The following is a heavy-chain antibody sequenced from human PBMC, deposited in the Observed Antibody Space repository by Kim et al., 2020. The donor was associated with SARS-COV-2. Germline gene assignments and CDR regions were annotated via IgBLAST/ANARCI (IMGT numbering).Heavy chain of an antibody. J-gene: IGHJ6*01. CDR2: ITSSSSYI. D-gene: IGHD2-2*01. CDR3: ARDSGYCSSTSCYYYGM. Sequence: GGSLRLSCAASGFTFSSYSMNWVRQAPGKGLEWVSSITSSSSYIYYAYSVKGRFTISRDNAKNSLYLQMNSLRAEDTAVYYCARDSGYCSSTSCYYYGM. V-gene: IGHV3-21*01. CDR1: GFTFSSYS.